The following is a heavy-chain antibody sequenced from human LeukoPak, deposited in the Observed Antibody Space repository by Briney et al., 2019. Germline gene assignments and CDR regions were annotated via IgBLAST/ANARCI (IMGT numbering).Heavy chain of an antibody. Sequence: PSETLSLTCSVSGDSISSFYWNWIRQSPGKGLEWIGNIHYSRNSNYNPSLKSRVTMSIDTSRKQFFLKLTSVTAADTAVYYCVLAPNSNWFDFWGQGTQVTVSS. CDR2: IHYSRNS. J-gene: IGHJ5*01. D-gene: IGHD2-8*01. V-gene: IGHV4-59*08. CDR3: VLAPNSNWFDF. CDR1: GDSISSFY.